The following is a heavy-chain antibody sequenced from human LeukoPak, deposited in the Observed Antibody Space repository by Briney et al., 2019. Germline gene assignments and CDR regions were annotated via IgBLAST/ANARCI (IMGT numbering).Heavy chain of an antibody. Sequence: GGSLRLSCAASGFTFSSYWMSWVRQAPGKGLEWVANIKQDGSEKYYVDSVKGRFTISRDNAKNSLYLQMNSLRAEDTAVYCCARTMTTVTTSIYYYYYMDVWGKGTTVTVSS. V-gene: IGHV3-7*01. CDR3: ARTMTTVTTSIYYYYYMDV. CDR1: GFTFSSYW. CDR2: IKQDGSEK. D-gene: IGHD4-11*01. J-gene: IGHJ6*03.